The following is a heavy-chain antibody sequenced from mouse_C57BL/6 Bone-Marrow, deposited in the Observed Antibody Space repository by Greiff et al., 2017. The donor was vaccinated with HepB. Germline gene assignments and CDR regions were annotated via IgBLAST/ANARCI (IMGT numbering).Heavy chain of an antibody. J-gene: IGHJ2*01. D-gene: IGHD2-2*01. CDR3: ARPGGYPFDY. Sequence: DVQLQESGGDLVKPGGSLKLSCAASGFTFSSYGMSWVRQTPDKRLEWVATISSGGSYTYYPDSVKGRFTISRDNAKNTLYLQMSSLKSEDTAMYYCARPGGYPFDYWGQGTTLTVSS. V-gene: IGHV5-6*01. CDR1: GFTFSSYG. CDR2: ISSGGSYT.